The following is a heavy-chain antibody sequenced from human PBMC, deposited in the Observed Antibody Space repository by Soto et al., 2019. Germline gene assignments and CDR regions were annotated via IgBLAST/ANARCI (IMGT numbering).Heavy chain of an antibody. Sequence: GGSLSLSCAASGFTVSSNYMSWVRQAPGKGLERDTVIYSGGSTYYADSVKGRFTISRDNSKNTLYLQMNSLRAEDTAVYYCARGPIRSRFSGVLNAFDIWGQGTMVT. J-gene: IGHJ3*02. CDR2: IYSGGST. V-gene: IGHV3-66*01. CDR3: ARGPIRSRFSGVLNAFDI. CDR1: GFTVSSNY. D-gene: IGHD2-8*01.